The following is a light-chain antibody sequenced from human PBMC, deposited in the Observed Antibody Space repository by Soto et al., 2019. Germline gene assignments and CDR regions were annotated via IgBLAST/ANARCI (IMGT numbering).Light chain of an antibody. CDR1: SSDVGAYNY. CDR2: EVS. J-gene: IGLJ1*01. V-gene: IGLV2-14*01. Sequence: QSVLTQPASVSGSPGQSIAISCTGTSSDVGAYNYVSWYQQHPGKAPKLMLYEVSNRPSGVSSRFSGSKSGSTASLTISGLQAEDEGDYYCCSSTTTSTLVFGTGTKVTVL. CDR3: CSSTTTSTLV.